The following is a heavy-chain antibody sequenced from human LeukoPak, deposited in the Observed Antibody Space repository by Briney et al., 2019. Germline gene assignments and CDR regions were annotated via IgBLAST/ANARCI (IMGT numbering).Heavy chain of an antibody. V-gene: IGHV3-30*03. CDR2: ISYDGSNE. CDR3: ARDFGRITVVRGVFYYYGMDV. CDR1: GFTFRSYG. J-gene: IGHJ6*02. D-gene: IGHD3-10*01. Sequence: GGSLRLSCAASGFTFRSYGMHWVRQAPGKGLEWVAIISYDGSNEYHADSVKGRFTISRDNSKNTMYLQMNSLRAEDTAVYYCARDFGRITVVRGVFYYYGMDVWGQGTTVTVSS.